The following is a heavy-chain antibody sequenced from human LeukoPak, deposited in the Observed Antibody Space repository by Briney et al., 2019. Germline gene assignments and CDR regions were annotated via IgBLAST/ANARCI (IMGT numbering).Heavy chain of an antibody. CDR2: INPNSGGT. D-gene: IGHD6-13*01. CDR1: GYTFTGYY. J-gene: IGHJ4*02. CDR3: ARGSFIAAAENEGDY. V-gene: IGHV1-2*02. Sequence: GASVKVSCKASGYTFTGYYMHWVRQAPGQGLEWMGWINPNSGGTNYAQKFQGRVTMTRDTSISTAYMELSRLRSDDTAVYYCARGSFIAAAENEGDYWGQGTLVTVSS.